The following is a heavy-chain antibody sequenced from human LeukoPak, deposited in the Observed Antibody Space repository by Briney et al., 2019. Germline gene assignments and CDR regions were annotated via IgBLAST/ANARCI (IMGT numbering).Heavy chain of an antibody. CDR1: GFTFSSYS. Sequence: GGSLRLSCAASGFTFSSYSMNWVRQAPGKGLEWVSYISSSSSTIYYADSEKGRFTISRDNAKNSLYLQMNSLRAEDTAVYYCARDIRELSPYFDYWGQGTLVTVSS. D-gene: IGHD3-16*02. CDR3: ARDIRELSPYFDY. J-gene: IGHJ4*02. CDR2: ISSSSSTI. V-gene: IGHV3-48*01.